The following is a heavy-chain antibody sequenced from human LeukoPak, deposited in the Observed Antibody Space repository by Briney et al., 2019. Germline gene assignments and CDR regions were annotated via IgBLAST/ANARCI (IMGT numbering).Heavy chain of an antibody. V-gene: IGHV3-48*04. J-gene: IGHJ6*02. CDR2: ISSSGSTI. D-gene: IGHD6-19*01. CDR1: GFTFSSYW. CDR3: ARDSIAVAGTDYYYGMDV. Sequence: GGSLRLSCAASGFTFSSYWMHWVRQAPGKGLEWVSYISSSGSTIYYADSVKGRFTISRDNAKNSLYLQMNSLRAEDTAVYYCARDSIAVAGTDYYYGMDVWGQGTTVTVSS.